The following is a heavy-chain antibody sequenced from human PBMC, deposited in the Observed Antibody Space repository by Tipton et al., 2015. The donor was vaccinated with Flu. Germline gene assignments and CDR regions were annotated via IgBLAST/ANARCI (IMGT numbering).Heavy chain of an antibody. Sequence: QLVQSGAEVENPGASVKISCKASGDTFSNFYINWVRQVPGLGLEWMGIINPNAGSTTYAQKFQGRVTMTRHTPTTTVYMEFSSLTSEDTAVYYCAVSKNYYSPYFEFWGQGTLVTVSS. CDR3: AVSKNYYSPYFEF. J-gene: IGHJ4*02. D-gene: IGHD3-10*01. CDR2: INPNAGST. CDR1: GDTFSNFY. V-gene: IGHV1-46*03.